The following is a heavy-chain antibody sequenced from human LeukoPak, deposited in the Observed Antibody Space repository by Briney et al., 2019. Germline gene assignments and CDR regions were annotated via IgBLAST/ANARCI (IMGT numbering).Heavy chain of an antibody. CDR2: ISYDGSNK. J-gene: IGHJ5*02. CDR1: GFTFSSYA. D-gene: IGHD3-22*01. Sequence: GGSLRLSCAASGFTFSSYAMHWVRQAPAKGLEWVAVISYDGSNKYYADYVKGRFTISRDNSKNTLYLQMNSLRAEDTAVYYCARDRTATERSDSSCYSPWFDPWGQGTLVTVSS. CDR3: ARDRTATERSDSSCYSPWFDP. V-gene: IGHV3-30*04.